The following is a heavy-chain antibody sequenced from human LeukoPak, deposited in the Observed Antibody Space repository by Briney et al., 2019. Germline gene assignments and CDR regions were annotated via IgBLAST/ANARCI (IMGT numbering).Heavy chain of an antibody. CDR1: GFTFSSYA. CDR2: ISTNGDTT. D-gene: IGHD5-12*01. Sequence: PGGSLRLSCAASGFTFSSYAMHWVRQAPGKGLEYVSAISTNGDTTYYANSVKARFTISRDNSKNTLYLQMGSLRGEDMAVNYCARADSGPSFPPDYWGQGTLVTVSS. CDR3: ARADSGPSFPPDY. J-gene: IGHJ4*02. V-gene: IGHV3-64*01.